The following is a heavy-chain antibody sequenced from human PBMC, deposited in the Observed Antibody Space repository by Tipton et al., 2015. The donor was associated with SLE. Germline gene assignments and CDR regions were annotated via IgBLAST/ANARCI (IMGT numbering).Heavy chain of an antibody. CDR1: GGSIRSGSYY. J-gene: IGHJ5*02. V-gene: IGHV4-61*09. CDR3: AKDGVGANWFDP. CDR2: FSTTGST. D-gene: IGHD1-26*01. Sequence: TLSLTCTVSGGSIRSGSYYWSWIRQPAGRGLEWIGHFSTTGSTNYNPSLKSRVTISVDTSKNQFSLTLTSETAAETAFYYCAKDGVGANWFDPWGQGILVSVSS.